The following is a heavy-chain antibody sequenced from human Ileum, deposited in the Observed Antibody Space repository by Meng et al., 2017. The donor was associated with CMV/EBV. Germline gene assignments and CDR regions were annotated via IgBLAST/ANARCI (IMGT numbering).Heavy chain of an antibody. J-gene: IGHJ4*02. V-gene: IGHV4-39*07. Sequence: SETLSLTCTVSGGSVSSGSYYWGWIRQPPGKGLEWIGSIYYSGSTYYNPSLKSRVTISVDTSKNQFSLKLSSVTAADTAVYYCARLIRGITIFGVVTPDYFDYWGQGTLVTVSS. CDR2: IYYSGST. CDR3: ARLIRGITIFGVVTPDYFDY. D-gene: IGHD3-3*01. CDR1: GGSVSSGSYY.